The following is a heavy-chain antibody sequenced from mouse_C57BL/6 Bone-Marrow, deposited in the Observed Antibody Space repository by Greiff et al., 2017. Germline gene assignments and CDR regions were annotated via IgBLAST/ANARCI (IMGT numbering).Heavy chain of an antibody. CDR1: GYSITSGYY. V-gene: IGHV3-6*01. Sequence: EVQLQESGPGLVKPSQSLSLTCSVTGYSITSGYYWNWIRQFPGNKLEWMGYISYDGSNNYNPSLKNRISITRDTSKNQFFLKLNSVTTEDTATYYGARETTTVVAHVDYWGQGTTLTVSS. CDR2: ISYDGSN. CDR3: ARETTTVVAHVDY. J-gene: IGHJ2*01. D-gene: IGHD1-1*01.